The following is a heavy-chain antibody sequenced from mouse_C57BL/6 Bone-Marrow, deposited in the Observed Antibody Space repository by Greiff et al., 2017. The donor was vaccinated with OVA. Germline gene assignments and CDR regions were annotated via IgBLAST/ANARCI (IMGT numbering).Heavy chain of an antibody. D-gene: IGHD2-3*01. V-gene: IGHV1-18*01. CDR3: ARGRDGYPHFDV. Sequence: EVQLQESGPELVKPGASVKIPCKASGYTFTDYNMDWVKQSHGKSLEWIGDINPNNGGTIYNQKFKGKATLTVDKSSSTAYMELRSLTSEDTAVYYCARGRDGYPHFDVWGTGTTVTVSS. CDR1: GYTFTDYN. J-gene: IGHJ1*03. CDR2: INPNNGGT.